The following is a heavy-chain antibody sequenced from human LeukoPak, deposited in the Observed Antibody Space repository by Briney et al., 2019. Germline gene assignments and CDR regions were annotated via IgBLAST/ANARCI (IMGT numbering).Heavy chain of an antibody. CDR1: GFTFSNFA. D-gene: IGHD3-22*01. J-gene: IGHJ3*02. CDR3: AGDGYYSDAFDI. CDR2: MSVSAEST. Sequence: PGGSLRLSCAASGFTFSNFAMSWVRQAPGKGLEWVSSMSVSAESTFYADSVKGRFTISRDNSKNTVYLQMNSLGAEDTAVYYCAGDGYYSDAFDIWGQGAMVTVSS. V-gene: IGHV3-23*01.